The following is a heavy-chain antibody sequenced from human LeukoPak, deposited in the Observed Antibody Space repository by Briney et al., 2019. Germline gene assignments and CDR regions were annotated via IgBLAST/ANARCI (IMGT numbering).Heavy chain of an antibody. CDR2: INHSGST. D-gene: IGHD3-16*01. J-gene: IGHJ5*02. Sequence: SGTLSLTCAVYGGSFSGYYWSWIRQPPGKGLEWIGEINHSGSTNYNPSLKSRVTISVDTSKNQFSLKLSSVTAADTAVYYCASLRLGDNWFDPWGQGTLVTVSS. CDR3: ASLRLGDNWFDP. V-gene: IGHV4-34*01. CDR1: GGSFSGYY.